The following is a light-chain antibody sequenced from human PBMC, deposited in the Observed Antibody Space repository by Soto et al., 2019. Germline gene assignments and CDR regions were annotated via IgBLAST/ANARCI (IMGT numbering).Light chain of an antibody. J-gene: IGLJ1*01. Sequence: QSVLTQPPSASGSPGQSVTISCTGTSSDVGAYNYVSWYQQHPGKAPKLMIYEVSKRPSGVPDRFSGSKSGNTASLNVSGLQAEGEADYHCRSPPGSNNYVFGTGTKV. CDR3: RSPPGSNNYV. V-gene: IGLV2-8*01. CDR1: SSDVGAYNY. CDR2: EVS.